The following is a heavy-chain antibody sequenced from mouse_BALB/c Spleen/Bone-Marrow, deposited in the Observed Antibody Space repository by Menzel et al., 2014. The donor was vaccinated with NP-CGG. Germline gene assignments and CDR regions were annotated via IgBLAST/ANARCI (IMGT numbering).Heavy chain of an antibody. Sequence: DVHLVESGGVLVKPGGSLKLPCAASGFTFSTYAMSWVRQSPEKRLEWVAEISSGGSYTYYPDTVTGRFTISRDNAKNTLYLEMGSLRSEDTAMYYCARDGYGSSDWGQGTLVTVSA. D-gene: IGHD1-1*01. J-gene: IGHJ3*01. CDR3: ARDGYGSSD. CDR1: GFTFSTYA. V-gene: IGHV5-9-4*01. CDR2: ISSGGSYT.